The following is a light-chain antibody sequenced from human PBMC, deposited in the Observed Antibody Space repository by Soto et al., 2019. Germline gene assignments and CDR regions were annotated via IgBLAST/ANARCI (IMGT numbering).Light chain of an antibody. Sequence: QSVLTQPPSVSGAPGQRVTIACTGSTSNIGAGYDVHWYRHLPGAAPKLLLSGHSHRPSGVPDRLSGSKSGTSASLAITGLQAEDEADYYCISYTGSRASYVFGTGTKVTVL. CDR2: GHS. V-gene: IGLV1-40*01. CDR3: ISYTGSRASYV. CDR1: TSNIGAGYD. J-gene: IGLJ1*01.